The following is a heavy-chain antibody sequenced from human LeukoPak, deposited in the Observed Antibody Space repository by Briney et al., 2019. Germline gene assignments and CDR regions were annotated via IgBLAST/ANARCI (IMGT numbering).Heavy chain of an antibody. D-gene: IGHD3-10*01. CDR2: ISSSSSTI. CDR1: GFTFSSYS. J-gene: IGHJ5*02. V-gene: IGHV3-48*04. CDR3: ARAKGAERWFGENNWFDP. Sequence: PGGSLRLSCAASGFTFSSYSMNWVRQAPGKGLEWVSYISSSSSTIYYADSVKGRFTISRDNAKNSLYLQMNSLRAEDTAVYYCARAKGAERWFGENNWFDPWGQGTLVAVSS.